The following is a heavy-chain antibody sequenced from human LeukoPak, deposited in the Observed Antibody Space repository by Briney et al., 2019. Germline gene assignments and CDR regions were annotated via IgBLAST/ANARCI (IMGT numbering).Heavy chain of an antibody. CDR2: IYYSGST. J-gene: IGHJ4*02. D-gene: IGHD6-13*01. Sequence: SETLSLTCTVSGGSISSSYYYWGWIRQPPGKGLEWIGSIYYSGSTYYSPPLKSRVSLSVDTSKNQFSLRLSSVTAADTAVYYCARGPPSYSSSWYGYWGQGTLVTVSS. CDR1: GGSISSSYYY. CDR3: ARGPPSYSSSWYGY. V-gene: IGHV4-39*01.